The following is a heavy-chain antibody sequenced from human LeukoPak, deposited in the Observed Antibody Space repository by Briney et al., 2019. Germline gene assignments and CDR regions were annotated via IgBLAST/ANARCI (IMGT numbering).Heavy chain of an antibody. CDR1: GGSISSYY. V-gene: IGHV4-59*12. D-gene: IGHD5-18*01. CDR2: IYYSGST. Sequence: SETLSLTCTVSGGSISSYYWSWIRQPPGKGLEWIGYIYYSGSTNYNPSLKSRVTISVDTSKNQFSLKLSSVTAADTAVYYCALSIQLWTDFDLWGRGTLVTVSS. CDR3: ALSIQLWTDFDL. J-gene: IGHJ2*01.